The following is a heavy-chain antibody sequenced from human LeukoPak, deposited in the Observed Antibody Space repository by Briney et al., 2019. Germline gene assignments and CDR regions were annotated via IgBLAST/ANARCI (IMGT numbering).Heavy chain of an antibody. J-gene: IGHJ4*02. Sequence: GASVKVSCTASGYAFSDHGVNWVRQAPGQGLEWMGWISGYNGHTSYAQKFQGRVMVTTDRSTNTAYLELRSLRSDDTAVYYCARVPNPRNTYGYHDKWGQGTLVAVSS. CDR3: ARVPNPRNTYGYHDK. CDR2: ISGYNGHT. D-gene: IGHD5-18*01. V-gene: IGHV1-18*04. CDR1: GYAFSDHG.